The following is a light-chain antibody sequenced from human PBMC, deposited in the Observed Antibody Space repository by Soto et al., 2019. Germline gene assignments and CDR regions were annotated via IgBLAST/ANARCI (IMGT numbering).Light chain of an antibody. CDR2: DVS. V-gene: IGLV2-14*01. CDR1: SSDVDGYNY. CDR3: SSYTTSNTRQMV. J-gene: IGLJ1*01. Sequence: QSALTQPASVSGSPGQSITISCTGTSSDVDGYNYVSWYQQHPGKAPKFMIYDVSNRPSGVSNRFSGSKSGNTASLTISGLQAEDEADYYCSSYTTSNTRQMVFGTGTRSPS.